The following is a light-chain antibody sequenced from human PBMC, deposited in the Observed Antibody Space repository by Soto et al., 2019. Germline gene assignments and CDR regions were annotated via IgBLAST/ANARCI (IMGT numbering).Light chain of an antibody. CDR1: SSDVGGYNY. V-gene: IGLV2-14*01. Sequence: QSALTQPASVSGSPGQSITISCTGTSSDVGGYNYVSWYQQHPGKAPKLMIYEVSNRPSGVSHRFSGSKSGNTASLTIFGLQAEDEADYCCSSYTSSSTQVFGTGTQVTVL. CDR2: EVS. J-gene: IGLJ1*01. CDR3: SSYTSSSTQV.